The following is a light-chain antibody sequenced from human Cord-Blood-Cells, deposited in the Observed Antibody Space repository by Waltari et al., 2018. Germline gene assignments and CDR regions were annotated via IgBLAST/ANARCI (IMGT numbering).Light chain of an antibody. CDR1: SAINVGSYN. CDR2: YYSDSDK. Sequence: QPVLTQPPSSSASPGESARLTCTLPSAINVGSYNIYWYQQKPGSPPRYPLYYYSDSDKGQGSGVPSRFSGSKDASANTGILLISGLQSEDEADYYCMIWPSNAVVFGGGTKLTVL. CDR3: MIWPSNAVV. V-gene: IGLV5-37*01. J-gene: IGLJ2*01.